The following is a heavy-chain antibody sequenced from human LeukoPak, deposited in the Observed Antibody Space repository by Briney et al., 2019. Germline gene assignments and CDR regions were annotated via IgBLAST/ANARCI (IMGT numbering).Heavy chain of an antibody. CDR2: MYYSGST. CDR3: ARDGDNHYHDS. Sequence: ESPSLSCMVPVGSITIGSYYSGWIRLPPRKGLGWIGIMYYSGSTYNNPSLKSRVTISVATSKNQFTLKLSAVEAADTVGYYCARDGDNHYHDSCGQGTLVTVSS. D-gene: IGHD5-24*01. V-gene: IGHV4-39*06. CDR1: VGSITIGSYY. J-gene: IGHJ4*02.